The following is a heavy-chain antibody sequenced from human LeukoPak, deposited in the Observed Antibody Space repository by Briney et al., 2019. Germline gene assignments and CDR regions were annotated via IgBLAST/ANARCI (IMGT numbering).Heavy chain of an antibody. D-gene: IGHD1-26*01. CDR3: ARHAIYSGDYSFWFDP. J-gene: IGHJ5*02. V-gene: IGHV4-59*08. Sequence: SETLSLTCTVSGGSIGSYYWSWIRQPPGKELEWIAFIYYSGGTNYTPSLKSRASISLHTSKNLCSLRLSSVTAADTAVYYCARHAIYSGDYSFWFDPWGLGTLVTVSS. CDR1: GGSIGSYY. CDR2: IYYSGGT.